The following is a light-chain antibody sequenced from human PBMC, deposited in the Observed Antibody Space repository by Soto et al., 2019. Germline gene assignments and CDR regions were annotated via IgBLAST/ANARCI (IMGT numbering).Light chain of an antibody. CDR1: SGHSSYA. CDR2: LNSDGSH. Sequence: QPVLTQSPSASASLGASVKLTCTLSSGHSSYAIAWHQQQPEKGPRYLMKLNSDGSHSKGDGIPDRFSGSSSGAERYLTSSSLQSEDEAGYYCQTWGTGIQWVFGGGTKLTVL. J-gene: IGLJ3*02. CDR3: QTWGTGIQWV. V-gene: IGLV4-69*01.